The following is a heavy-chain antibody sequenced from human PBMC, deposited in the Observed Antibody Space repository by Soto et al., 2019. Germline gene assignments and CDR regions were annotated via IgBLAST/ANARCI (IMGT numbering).Heavy chain of an antibody. Sequence: QVQLVESGGGVVQPGRSLRLSCAASGFTFSSYAMHWVRQAPGKGLEWVAVISYAGSNKYYADSVKGRFTISRDNSKNTLYLQMNSLRAEDTAVYYCARDRLPDIVLMVYAIPDYYYYGMDVWGQGTTVTVSS. CDR3: ARDRLPDIVLMVYAIPDYYYYGMDV. J-gene: IGHJ6*02. CDR1: GFTFSSYA. CDR2: ISYAGSNK. D-gene: IGHD2-8*01. V-gene: IGHV3-30-3*01.